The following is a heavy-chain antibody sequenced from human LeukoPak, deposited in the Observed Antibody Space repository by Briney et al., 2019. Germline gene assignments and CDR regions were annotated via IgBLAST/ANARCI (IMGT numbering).Heavy chain of an antibody. V-gene: IGHV3-74*01. CDR2: INSDGSST. J-gene: IGHJ6*03. Sequence: GESLRLSCAASGFTFSNYWMHWVRQAPGKGLVWVSRINSDGSSTSYADSVKGRFTISRDNAKNTLYLQMNSLRAEDTAVYYCARVSSGSYFGYYYYYMGVWGKGTTVTVSS. CDR1: GFTFSNYW. D-gene: IGHD1-26*01. CDR3: ARVSSGSYFGYYYYYMGV.